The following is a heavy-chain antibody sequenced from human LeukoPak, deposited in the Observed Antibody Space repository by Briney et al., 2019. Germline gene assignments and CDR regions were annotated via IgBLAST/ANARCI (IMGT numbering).Heavy chain of an antibody. CDR2: INSDGSNT. J-gene: IGHJ6*02. D-gene: IGHD1-26*01. CDR3: AREGMVAMGNDQYYYGMDV. CDR1: GFTLSRYW. Sequence: PAGSLRLSCAASGFTLSRYWMHWVRQAPGKGLVWVSRINSDGSNTRNADSVEGRFTISRDNAKNTLYLHMNSLRAEDAAVYYCAREGMVAMGNDQYYYGMDVWGQGTTVTVSS. V-gene: IGHV3-74*01.